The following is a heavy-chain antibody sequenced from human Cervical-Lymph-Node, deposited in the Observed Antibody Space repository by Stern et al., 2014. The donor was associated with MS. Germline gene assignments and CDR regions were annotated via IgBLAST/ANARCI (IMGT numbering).Heavy chain of an antibody. J-gene: IGHJ6*02. CDR1: GGTFSSPA. CDR3: ATPSTVTVGSMDV. CDR2: IIPIFGTP. D-gene: IGHD4-17*01. V-gene: IGHV1-69*01. Sequence: VQLVESGAEVKKPGSSVKVSCKASGGTFSSPAINWVRQAPGQGHGWVGGIIPIFGTPNDAQKVQDRVTIAADESTSTAYMDLSSLRSEDTAVYYCATPSTVTVGSMDVWGQGTTVTVSS.